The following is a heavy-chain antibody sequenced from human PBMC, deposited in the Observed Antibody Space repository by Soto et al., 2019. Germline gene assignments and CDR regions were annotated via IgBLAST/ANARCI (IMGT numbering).Heavy chain of an antibody. CDR3: AKDRGGDCPDNSCYFGADY. V-gene: IGHV3-30*18. D-gene: IGHD2-2*01. CDR2: ISHDGNTH. Sequence: VQMVESGGGVVQPGKSLRLSCETSGFTFKFYGMHWVRQAPGKGLECVAVISHDGNTHYYADSVKGRFTISRDNSKNTLYLLMNRLRLDDSSTDYCAKDRGGDCPDNSCYFGADYWGQGALVTVSS. CDR1: GFTFKFYG. J-gene: IGHJ4*02.